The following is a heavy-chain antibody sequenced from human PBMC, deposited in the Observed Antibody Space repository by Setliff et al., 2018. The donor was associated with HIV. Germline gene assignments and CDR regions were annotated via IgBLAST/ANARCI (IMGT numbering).Heavy chain of an antibody. CDR3: ARTAPMLRGTIIRWDN. V-gene: IGHV4-31*03. D-gene: IGHD3-10*01. CDR1: GGSITYGGHY. Sequence: SETLSLTCTVSGGSITYGGHYWSWIRQHPGKGLELIGYIYYSGSTYYNPSLKSRLTISVDTSKNEFSLKLRSVTAADTAVYYCARTAPMLRGTIIRWDNWGQGTLVTVYS. J-gene: IGHJ4*02. CDR2: IYYSGST.